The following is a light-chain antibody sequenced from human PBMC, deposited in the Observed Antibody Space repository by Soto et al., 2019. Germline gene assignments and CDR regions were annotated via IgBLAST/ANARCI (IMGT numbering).Light chain of an antibody. CDR3: QQYNNWPPLT. CDR1: ESVGSN. V-gene: IGKV3-15*01. CDR2: GAS. Sequence: EVVMTQSPATLSLSPGEGATLSCRASESVGSNLAWYQQKPGQAPRLLIYGASTRATGVPARFSGSGSGTEYTLTISSLQSEDFAIYYCQQYNNWPPLTFDGGTKVEIK. J-gene: IGKJ4*01.